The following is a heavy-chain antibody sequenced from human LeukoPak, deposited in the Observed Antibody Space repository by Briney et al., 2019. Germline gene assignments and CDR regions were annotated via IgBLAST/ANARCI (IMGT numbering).Heavy chain of an antibody. J-gene: IGHJ4*02. CDR1: GFTFSSYS. V-gene: IGHV3-21*01. CDR3: ARDGNGYCSGGTCYSCPDY. CDR2: ISSRSSYI. Sequence: GGSLRLSCAASGFTFSSYSMNSVRQAPGKGLEWVSSISSRSSYIYYADSVKGRFTISRDNAKNSLYLQMNSLRAEDTAVYYCARDGNGYCSGGTCYSCPDYWGQGTLVTVSS. D-gene: IGHD2-15*01.